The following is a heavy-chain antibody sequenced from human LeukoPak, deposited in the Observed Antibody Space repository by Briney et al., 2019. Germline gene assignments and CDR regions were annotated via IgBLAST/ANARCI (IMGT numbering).Heavy chain of an antibody. Sequence: GGSLRLSCAASGFTFSSYAMSWVRQAPGKGLEWVAVISYDGSNKYYADSVKGRFTISRDNSKNTLYLQMNSLRAEDTAVYYCAKDRYSGGTRDYFDYWGQGTLVTVSS. CDR2: ISYDGSNK. CDR3: AKDRYSGGTRDYFDY. D-gene: IGHD1-26*01. J-gene: IGHJ4*02. CDR1: GFTFSSYA. V-gene: IGHV3-30*18.